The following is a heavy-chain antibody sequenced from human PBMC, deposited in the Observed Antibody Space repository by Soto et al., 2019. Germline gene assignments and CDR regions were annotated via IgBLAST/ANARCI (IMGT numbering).Heavy chain of an antibody. CDR1: GDSVSSNSAA. CDR2: TYYRSKWYN. Sequence: SQTLSLTCAISGDSVSSNSAAWNWIRQSPSRGLEWLGRTYYRSKWYNDYAVSVKSRITINPDTSKNQFSLQLNSVTPEDAAVYYCARGTYDSSGYRGNWFDPWGQGTLVTVSS. J-gene: IGHJ5*02. D-gene: IGHD3-22*01. V-gene: IGHV6-1*01. CDR3: ARGTYDSSGYRGNWFDP.